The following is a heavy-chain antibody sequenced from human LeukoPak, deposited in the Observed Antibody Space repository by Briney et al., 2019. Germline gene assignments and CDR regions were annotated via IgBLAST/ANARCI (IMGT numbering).Heavy chain of an antibody. Sequence: GGSLRLSCAASGFTFSSYAMSWVRQAPGKGLEWVSAISGSGGSTYYADSVKGRFTTSGDNSKNTLYLQMNSLRAEDTAVYYCAKDLNDYVWGSYRFIYWGQGTLVTVSS. J-gene: IGHJ4*02. CDR2: ISGSGGST. CDR3: AKDLNDYVWGSYRFIY. V-gene: IGHV3-23*01. CDR1: GFTFSSYA. D-gene: IGHD3-16*02.